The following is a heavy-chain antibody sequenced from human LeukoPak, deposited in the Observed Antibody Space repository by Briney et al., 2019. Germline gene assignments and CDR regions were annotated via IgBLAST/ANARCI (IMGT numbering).Heavy chain of an antibody. D-gene: IGHD3-3*01. J-gene: IGHJ5*02. CDR3: ARAYYDFWSGYWSYNWFDP. V-gene: IGHV1-46*03. CDR2: INPSGGST. CDR1: GYTFTSYY. Sequence: ASVKVSCKASGYTFTSYYMHWVRQSPGQGLEWMGVINPSGGSTTYAQKLQGRVTMTRDTSTSTVYMELSSLRSEDTAVYYCARAYYDFWSGYWSYNWFDPWGQGTLVTVSS.